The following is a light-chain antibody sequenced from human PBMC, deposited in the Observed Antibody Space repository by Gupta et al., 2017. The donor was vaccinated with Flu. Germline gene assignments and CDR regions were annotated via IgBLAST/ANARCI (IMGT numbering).Light chain of an antibody. V-gene: IGKV3-11*01. CDR3: QQRSSWPNT. CDR1: QTVSTY. Sequence: EIVLTQSPAPLSLSPGDRATLSCRASQTVSTYLAWYQQKPGQAPRLLIYDASNRATGIPARFSGSGSGTDFTLTISSLEPEDFAVYYCQQRSSWPNTFGQGTKLEIK. CDR2: DAS. J-gene: IGKJ2*01.